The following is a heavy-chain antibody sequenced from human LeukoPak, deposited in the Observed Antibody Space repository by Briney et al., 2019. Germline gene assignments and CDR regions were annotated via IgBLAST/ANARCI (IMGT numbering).Heavy chain of an antibody. Sequence: ASVKVSCKASGYTFTVYYMHWVRQAPGQGLEWMGWINPNSGGTNYAQKFQGRVTMTRDTSISTAYMELSRLRSDDTAVYYCASAYYDFWSGSFSGPSSAYYYGMDVWGQGTTVSVSS. D-gene: IGHD3-3*01. CDR3: ASAYYDFWSGSFSGPSSAYYYGMDV. CDR2: INPNSGGT. V-gene: IGHV1-2*02. CDR1: GYTFTVYY. J-gene: IGHJ6*02.